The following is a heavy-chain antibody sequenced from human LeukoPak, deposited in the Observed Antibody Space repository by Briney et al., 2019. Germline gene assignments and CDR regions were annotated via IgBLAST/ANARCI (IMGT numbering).Heavy chain of an antibody. Sequence: GGSLRLSCAVSGSTFSGSANYWVRQASGKGLEWVGRIRSKANTYATAYAASVKGRFTISRDDSKNTAYLQMNSLKTEDTAVYYCITFDQYPGAYWGQGTLVTVSS. D-gene: IGHD2-2*02. CDR2: IRSKANTYAT. CDR3: ITFDQYPGAY. J-gene: IGHJ4*02. V-gene: IGHV3-73*01. CDR1: GSTFSGSA.